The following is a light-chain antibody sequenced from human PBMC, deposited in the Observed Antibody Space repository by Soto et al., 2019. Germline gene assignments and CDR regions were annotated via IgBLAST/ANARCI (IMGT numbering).Light chain of an antibody. CDR1: SSDVGRYNY. CDR3: SSYTVTTPVV. V-gene: IGLV2-14*01. CDR2: EVT. Sequence: QSVLTQPASVSGSPGQSITISCTGTSSDVGRYNYVSWYQQHPGKAPRLIIYEVTNRPSGVSDRFSGSKSGNTASLTISGLQAEDEADYYCSSYTVTTPVVFGGGTKVTVL. J-gene: IGLJ3*02.